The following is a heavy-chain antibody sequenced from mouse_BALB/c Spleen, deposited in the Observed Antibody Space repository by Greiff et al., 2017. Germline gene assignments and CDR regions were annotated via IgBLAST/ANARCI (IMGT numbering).Heavy chain of an antibody. CDR3: ARSRSLLRLRGGAMDY. Sequence: VHLVESGAELVRPGSSVKISCKASGYAFSSYWMNWVKQRPGQGLEWIGQIYPGDGDTNYNGKFKGKATLTADKSSSTAYMQLSSLTSEDSAVYFCARSRSLLRLRGGAMDYWGQGTSVTVSS. J-gene: IGHJ4*01. V-gene: IGHV1-80*01. CDR1: GYAFSSYW. D-gene: IGHD1-2*01. CDR2: IYPGDGDT.